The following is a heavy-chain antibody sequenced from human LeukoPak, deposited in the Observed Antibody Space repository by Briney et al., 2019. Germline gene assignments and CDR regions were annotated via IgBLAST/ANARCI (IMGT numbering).Heavy chain of an antibody. CDR3: ARGQGVRYYYGSGSYSKTSQAYYFDY. J-gene: IGHJ4*02. Sequence: SETLSLTCAVYGGSFSGYYWSWIRQPPGKGLEWIGEINHSGSTNYNPSLKSRVTISVDTSKNQFSLKLSSVTAADTAVYYCARGQGVRYYYGSGSYSKTSQAYYFDYWGQGTLVTVSS. CDR1: GGSFSGYY. V-gene: IGHV4-34*01. CDR2: INHSGST. D-gene: IGHD3-10*01.